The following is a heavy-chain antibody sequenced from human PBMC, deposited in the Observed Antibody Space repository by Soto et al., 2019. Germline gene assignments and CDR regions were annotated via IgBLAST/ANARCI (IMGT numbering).Heavy chain of an antibody. CDR1: GFSLSTSGVG. V-gene: IGHV2-5*02. Sequence: SVPTLVNPTQTLTLTCTFSGFSLSTSGVGVGWLRQPPGKALEWLALIYWDDDKLYSPSLKSRLTITKDTSKNQVVLTMTNMDPVDTATSYCAHTVFNASGSYYNVPNFDFWGQRTLVTVSS. J-gene: IGHJ4*02. CDR3: AHTVFNASGSYYNVPNFDF. CDR2: IYWDDDK. D-gene: IGHD3-10*01.